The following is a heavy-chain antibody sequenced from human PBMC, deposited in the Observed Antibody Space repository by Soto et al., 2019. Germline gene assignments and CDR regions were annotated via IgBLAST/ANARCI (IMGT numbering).Heavy chain of an antibody. CDR3: ARLDLLGYCSGGSCPGLAFDI. J-gene: IGHJ3*02. CDR1: GGTFSSYA. D-gene: IGHD2-15*01. CDR2: IIPIFGTA. V-gene: IGHV1-69*13. Sequence: SVKVSCKASGGTFSSYAISWVRQAPGQGLEWMGGIIPIFGTANYAQKFQGRVTITADESTSTAYMELSSLRSEDTAVYYCARLDLLGYCSGGSCPGLAFDIWGQGTMVTVSS.